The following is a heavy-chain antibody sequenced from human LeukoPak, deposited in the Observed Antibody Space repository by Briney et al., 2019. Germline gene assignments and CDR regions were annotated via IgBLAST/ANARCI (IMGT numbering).Heavy chain of an antibody. CDR2: FDPEDGET. D-gene: IGHD2-15*01. CDR1: GYTLTELS. Sequence: ASVKVSCKVSGYTLTELSMHWVRQAPGKGLEWMGGFDPEDGETIYAQKFQGRVTMTEDTSTDTAYMELSSLRSEDTAVYYCATEHYCSGGSCYVYYFDYWGQGTLVTVSS. CDR3: ATEHYCSGGSCYVYYFDY. J-gene: IGHJ4*02. V-gene: IGHV1-24*01.